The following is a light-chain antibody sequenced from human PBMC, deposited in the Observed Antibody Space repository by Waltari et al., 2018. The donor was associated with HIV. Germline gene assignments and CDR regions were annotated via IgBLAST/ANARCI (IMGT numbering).Light chain of an antibody. V-gene: IGLV2-8*01. CDR1: SSDVGAYNY. J-gene: IGLJ2*01. CDR2: EVI. CDR3: SSYAGSNTLI. Sequence: QSALTQPPSAAGSPGHSVTISFAGTSSDVGAYNYVSGYQQHPGNAPQIIIYEVINRPSGVPDRFSGSKSGNAASLTVAGRETEDEAVYYCSSYAGSNTLIFGGGT.